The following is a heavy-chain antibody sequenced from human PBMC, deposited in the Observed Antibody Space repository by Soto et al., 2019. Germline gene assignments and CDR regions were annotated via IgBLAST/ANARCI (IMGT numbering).Heavy chain of an antibody. CDR1: GFTFSSYA. Sequence: GGSLRLSCAASGFTFSSYAMHWVRQAPGKGLEWVAVISYDGSNKYYVDSVKGRFTISRDNSKNTLYLQMNSLRAEDTAVYYCARDRWRQQLLLTWFDPWGQGTLVTVSS. CDR3: ARDRWRQQLLLTWFDP. V-gene: IGHV3-30-3*01. D-gene: IGHD6-13*01. CDR2: ISYDGSNK. J-gene: IGHJ5*02.